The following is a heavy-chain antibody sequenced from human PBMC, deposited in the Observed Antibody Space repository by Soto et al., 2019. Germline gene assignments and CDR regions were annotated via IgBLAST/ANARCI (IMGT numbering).Heavy chain of an antibody. J-gene: IGHJ4*02. Sequence: QVQLLESGPGLVKPSETLSLTCIVSGGSVSNDAYYWSWIRQPPGKGLEWIGYIYHSGSTYYNPSLKSRLTISVDTSANQFSLKVSSVTAADTAVYYCARLGIGWEFPFDYWGQGTLVNASS. CDR2: IYHSGST. CDR3: ARLGIGWEFPFDY. CDR1: GGSVSNDAYY. D-gene: IGHD1-26*01. V-gene: IGHV4-61*08.